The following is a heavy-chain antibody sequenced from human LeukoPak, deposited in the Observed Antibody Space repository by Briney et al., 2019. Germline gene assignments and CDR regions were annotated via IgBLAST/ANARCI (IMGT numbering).Heavy chain of an antibody. Sequence: PSETLSLTCGVYGGSFSGYHWTWIRLRPGKGLEWIGDINHSGSTHYNPSLKSRVTISVDTSNNQFSLKLHSVTAADTAVYYCARFSNAHGVKFDYWGQGTLVTVSS. CDR2: INHSGST. D-gene: IGHD2-8*01. CDR3: ARFSNAHGVKFDY. CDR1: GGSFSGYH. J-gene: IGHJ4*02. V-gene: IGHV4-34*01.